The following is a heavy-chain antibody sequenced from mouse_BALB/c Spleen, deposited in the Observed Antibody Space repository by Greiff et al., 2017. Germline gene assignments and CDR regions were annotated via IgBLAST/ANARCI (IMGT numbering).Heavy chain of an antibody. CDR3: ARRSYDYDWFAY. Sequence: EVQVVESGGGLVQPGGSLKLSCAASGFTFSSYTMSWVRQTPEKRLEWVAYISNGGGSTYYPDTVKGRFTISRDNAKNTLYLQMSSLKSEDTAMYYCARRSYDYDWFAYWGQGTLVTVSA. CDR1: GFTFSSYT. V-gene: IGHV5-12-2*01. J-gene: IGHJ3*01. D-gene: IGHD2-4*01. CDR2: ISNGGGST.